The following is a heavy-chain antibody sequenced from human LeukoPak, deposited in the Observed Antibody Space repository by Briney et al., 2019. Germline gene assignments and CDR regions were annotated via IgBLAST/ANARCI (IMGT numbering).Heavy chain of an antibody. CDR1: GASISSGGYS. CDR3: ARGEDYGGNSGDWYFDL. V-gene: IGHV4-30-2*01. D-gene: IGHD4-17*01. CDR2: IYHSGST. Sequence: PSETLSLTCAVSGASISSGGYSWSWIRQPPGKGLEWIGYIYHSGSTYYNPSLKSRVTISVDRSKNQFSLKLSSVTAADTAVYYCARGEDYGGNSGDWYFDLWGRGTLVTVSS. J-gene: IGHJ2*01.